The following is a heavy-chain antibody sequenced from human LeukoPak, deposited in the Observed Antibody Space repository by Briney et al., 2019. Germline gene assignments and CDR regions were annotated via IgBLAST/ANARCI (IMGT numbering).Heavy chain of an antibody. CDR3: ARSMGRGYSYGYAY. D-gene: IGHD5-18*01. V-gene: IGHV1-2*02. Sequence: ASVKVSCKASGYTSTGYYMHWVRQAPGQGLEWMGWINPNSGGTNYAQKFQGRVTMTRDTSISTAYMELSRLRSDDTAVYYCARSMGRGYSYGYAYWGQGTLVTVSS. CDR2: INPNSGGT. J-gene: IGHJ4*02. CDR1: GYTSTGYY.